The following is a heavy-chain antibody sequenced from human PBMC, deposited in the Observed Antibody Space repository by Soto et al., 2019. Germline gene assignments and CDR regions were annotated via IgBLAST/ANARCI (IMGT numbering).Heavy chain of an antibody. V-gene: IGHV3-33*01. Sequence: QVQLVESGGGVVQPGRSLRLSCAASGFTFSSYGMHWVRQAPGKGLEWVAVIWYDGSNKYYADSVKGRFTISRDNSKNTLYLQMNSLRAEDTAVYYCAREEGDGYNSAYWGQGTLVTVSS. CDR3: AREEGDGYNSAY. D-gene: IGHD5-12*01. CDR2: IWYDGSNK. CDR1: GFTFSSYG. J-gene: IGHJ4*02.